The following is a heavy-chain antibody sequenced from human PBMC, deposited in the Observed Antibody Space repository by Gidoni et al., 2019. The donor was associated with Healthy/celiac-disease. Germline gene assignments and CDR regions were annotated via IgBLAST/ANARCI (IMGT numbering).Heavy chain of an antibody. D-gene: IGHD6-19*01. CDR2: ISWNSVSI. CDR1: GCPFDDYA. J-gene: IGHJ4*02. V-gene: IGHV3-9*01. CDR3: AKNPLAVAGYFDY. Sequence: EVQLVESGGGLVQPGRSLRLSCAASGCPFDDYAMHWVRQAPGKGLEWVSGISWNSVSIGYADSVKGRFTISRDNAKNSLYLQMNSLRAEDTALYYCAKNPLAVAGYFDYWGQGTLVTVSS.